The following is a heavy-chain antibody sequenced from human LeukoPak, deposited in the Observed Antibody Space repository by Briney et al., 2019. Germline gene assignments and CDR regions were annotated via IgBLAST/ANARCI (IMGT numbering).Heavy chain of an antibody. CDR1: GFSFSSYG. J-gene: IGHJ6*03. CDR3: VNELYMDV. Sequence: GGSLRLSCTASGFSFSSYGIHWVRQAPGKGLEWAAFIQHDASNKYYVDSVKGRFTISRDNSKNTLFLQMNSLRTEDTAVYYCVNELYMDVWGKGTTVTVSS. CDR2: IQHDASNK. V-gene: IGHV3-30*02.